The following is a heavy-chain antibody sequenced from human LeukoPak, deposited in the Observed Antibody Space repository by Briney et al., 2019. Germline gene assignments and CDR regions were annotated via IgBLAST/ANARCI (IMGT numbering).Heavy chain of an antibody. CDR2: IYYSGST. CDR1: GGSISSSSYY. J-gene: IGHJ6*02. CDR3: ARQSSTGCYYYGMDV. Sequence: PSETLSLTCTVSGGSISSSSYYWGWSRQPPGKGLQWIGSIYYSGSTYYNPSLKSRVTISVDTSKNQFSLKLSSVTAADTAVYYCARQSSTGCYYYGMDVWGQGTTVTVSS. V-gene: IGHV4-39*01. D-gene: IGHD1-14*01.